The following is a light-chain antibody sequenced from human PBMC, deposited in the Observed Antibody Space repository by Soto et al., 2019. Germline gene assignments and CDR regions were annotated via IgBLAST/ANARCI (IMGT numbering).Light chain of an antibody. CDR2: EVT. J-gene: IGLJ3*02. CDR3: SSYTTISTLV. CDR1: SSDVGGYHY. V-gene: IGLV2-14*01. Sequence: QSALTQPASVSGSPGQSITISCTGTSSDVGGYHYVSWYQHLPGKAPKLMIYEVTNRPSGVSNRFSGSKSGNTASLTISGLQAEDEADYYCSSYTTISTLVFGGGTK.